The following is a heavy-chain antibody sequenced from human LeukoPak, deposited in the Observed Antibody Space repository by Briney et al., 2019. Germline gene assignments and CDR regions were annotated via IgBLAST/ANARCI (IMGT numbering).Heavy chain of an antibody. CDR1: GFTFSSYA. V-gene: IGHV3-23*01. J-gene: IGHJ4*02. Sequence: GGSLRLSCAASGFTFSSYAMSWVRQAPGKGLEWVSAISGSGGSTYYADSVKGRFTISRDNSKNTLYPQMNSLRAEDTAVYYCAKDRLSYSSGWYCPYWGQGTLVTVSS. D-gene: IGHD6-19*01. CDR2: ISGSGGST. CDR3: AKDRLSYSSGWYCPY.